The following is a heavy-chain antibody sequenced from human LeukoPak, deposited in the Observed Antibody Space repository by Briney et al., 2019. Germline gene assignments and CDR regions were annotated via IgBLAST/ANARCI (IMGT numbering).Heavy chain of an antibody. CDR3: AADPYCSGGSCYPPAFDI. CDR1: GFTFNYFA. D-gene: IGHD2-15*01. CDR2: TSFDGTNK. V-gene: IGHV3-30-3*01. J-gene: IGHJ3*02. Sequence: GGSLRLSCAGSGFTFNYFAIHWVRQAPGKGLEWVAVTSFDGTNKYYADSVRGRFTISRDNSNKTVYLQMNSLRADDTAVYYCAADPYCSGGSCYPPAFDIWGQGTMVTVSS.